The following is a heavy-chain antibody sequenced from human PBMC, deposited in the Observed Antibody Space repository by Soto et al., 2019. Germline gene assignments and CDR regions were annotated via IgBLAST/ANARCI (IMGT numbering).Heavy chain of an antibody. CDR1: GFTFDDYA. CDR3: AKGLRIAVAGSRFDP. D-gene: IGHD6-19*01. J-gene: IGHJ5*02. CDR2: ISWNSGSI. V-gene: IGHV3-9*01. Sequence: EVQLVESGGGLVQPGRSLRLSCAASGFTFDDYAMHWVRQAPGKGLEWVSGISWNSGSIGYADSVKGRFTISRDNAKNSLYLQMNSLRAEDTALYYCAKGLRIAVAGSRFDPWGQGTLVTVSS.